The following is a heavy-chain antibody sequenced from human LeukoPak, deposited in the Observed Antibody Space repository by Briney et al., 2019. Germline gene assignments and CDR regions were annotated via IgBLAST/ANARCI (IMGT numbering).Heavy chain of an antibody. CDR2: IYYSGGT. J-gene: IGHJ4*02. D-gene: IGHD5-12*01. CDR3: ARGRGYDLSFDS. CDR1: GGSFSSGGYY. Sequence: PSETLSLTCTVFGGSFSSGGYYWNWIRQHPGKGLEWIGYIYYSGGTSYNPSLQSRVTISVDTSKNHFSLKLSSVTAADTAVYYCARGRGYDLSFDSWGQGTLVTVSS. V-gene: IGHV4-31*03.